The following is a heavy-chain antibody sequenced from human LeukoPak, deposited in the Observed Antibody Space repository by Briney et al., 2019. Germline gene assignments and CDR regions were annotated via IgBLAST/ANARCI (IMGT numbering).Heavy chain of an antibody. D-gene: IGHD6-19*01. CDR3: AKETVAAPPIDY. V-gene: IGHV3-23*01. J-gene: IGHJ4*02. CDR1: GFTFSSYA. Sequence: GGSLRLSCAASGFTFSSYAMSWVRQAPGKGLERVSAISGSDYSTYYADSVKGRFTISRDNSKNALYLQMNSLRAEDTAVYYCAKETVAAPPIDYWGQGALVTLSS. CDR2: ISGSDYST.